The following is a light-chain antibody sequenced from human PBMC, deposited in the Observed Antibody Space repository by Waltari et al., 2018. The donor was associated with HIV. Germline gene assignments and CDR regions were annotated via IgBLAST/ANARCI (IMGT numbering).Light chain of an antibody. V-gene: IGLV2-11*01. CDR1: NSDVGGYNY. CDR2: DVT. Sequence: QSALPQPRSVSGSPGQSVTLPCIGTNSDVGGYNYVSWYRQHPGEAPKLIIYDVTKRPSGVPDRFSGAKSVNTASLTVSGLQADDEAEYYCCSYAGSYTWLFGGGTKLTVL. J-gene: IGLJ2*01. CDR3: CSYAGSYTWL.